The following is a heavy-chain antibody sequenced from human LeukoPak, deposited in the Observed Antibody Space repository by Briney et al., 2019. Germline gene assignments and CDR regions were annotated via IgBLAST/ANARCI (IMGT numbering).Heavy chain of an antibody. J-gene: IGHJ4*02. V-gene: IGHV1-18*04. Sequence: GASMKVSCKASGYTFTDYYMHWVRQAPGQGREWMGWISAYNGNTNYAQKLQGRVTLTTDTSTSTAYMDLRSLTSDDTAVYYCARGLQIGFLEYWGQGTLVTVSS. CDR2: ISAYNGNT. CDR1: GYTFTDYY. D-gene: IGHD4-11*01. CDR3: ARGLQIGFLEY.